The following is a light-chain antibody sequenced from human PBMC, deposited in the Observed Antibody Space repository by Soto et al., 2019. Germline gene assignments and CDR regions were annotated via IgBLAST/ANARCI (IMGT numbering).Light chain of an antibody. V-gene: IGLV1-40*01. Sequence: QLVLTQPPSGSGAPGQRVTISCTESSSNIGAGYDVHWYQQLPGTAPKLLIYGNSNRPSGVPDRFSGSKSGTSASLAITGLQAEDEADYYCQSYDSSLSGWVFGGGTKLTVL. J-gene: IGLJ3*02. CDR2: GNS. CDR3: QSYDSSLSGWV. CDR1: SSNIGAGYD.